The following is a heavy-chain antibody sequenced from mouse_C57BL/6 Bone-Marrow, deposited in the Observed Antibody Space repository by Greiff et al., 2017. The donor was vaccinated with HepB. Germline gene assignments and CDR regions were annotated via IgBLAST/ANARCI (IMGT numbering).Heavy chain of an antibody. D-gene: IGHD1-2*01. CDR2: IDPENGDT. Sequence: VQLKESGAELVRPGASVKLSCTASGFNIKDDYMHWVKQRPEQGLEWIGWIDPENGDTEYASKFQGKATITADKSTNPAYLQLSSLTSEDTAVYYCTKGGGYYGLWVWGQGTTLTVSS. CDR1: GFNIKDDY. J-gene: IGHJ2*01. V-gene: IGHV14-4*01. CDR3: TKGGGYYGLWV.